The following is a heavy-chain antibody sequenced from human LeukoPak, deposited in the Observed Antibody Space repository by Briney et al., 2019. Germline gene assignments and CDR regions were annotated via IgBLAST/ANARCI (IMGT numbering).Heavy chain of an antibody. D-gene: IGHD3-10*01. CDR2: IYHSGST. V-gene: IGHV4-4*02. J-gene: IGHJ5*02. CDR3: ARKVDYYRSGRGWLDP. Sequence: SGTLSLTCAVSGGPISTSHWWSWVRQPPGKGLEWIGEIYHSGSTNYNPPLKSRVTISVDQSKNQFSLKLTSVTAADTAVYYCARKVDYYRSGRGWLDPWGQGTLVTVSS. CDR1: GGPISTSHW.